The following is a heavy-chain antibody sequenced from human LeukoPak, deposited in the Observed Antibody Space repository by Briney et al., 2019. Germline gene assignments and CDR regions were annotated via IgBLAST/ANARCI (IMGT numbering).Heavy chain of an antibody. J-gene: IGHJ4*02. D-gene: IGHD6-13*01. CDR3: ARGHLTGIAAAGV. CDR2: IYYSGST. Sequence: PSETLSLTCTVSGGSISSYYWSWIRQPPGKGLEWIGYIYYSGSTNYNPSLKSRVTISVDTSKNQFSLKLSSVTAAYTAVYYCARGHLTGIAAAGVWGQGTLVTVSS. CDR1: GGSISSYY. V-gene: IGHV4-59*08.